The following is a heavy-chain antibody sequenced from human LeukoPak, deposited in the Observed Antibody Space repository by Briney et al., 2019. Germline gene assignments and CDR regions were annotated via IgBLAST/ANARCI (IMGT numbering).Heavy chain of an antibody. CDR3: TRDGGHINP. V-gene: IGHV3-49*04. D-gene: IGHD2-21*01. Sequence: GGSLGLSCRGSGFTFGDYTMSWVRQAPGKGVEWVGYIRKKADGGTPEYAASVKGRFIVSRDDSKSLAYLQINSLRTEDTAVYYCTRDGGHINPWGQGTLVTVSS. CDR2: IRKKADGGTP. CDR1: GFTFGDYT. J-gene: IGHJ5*02.